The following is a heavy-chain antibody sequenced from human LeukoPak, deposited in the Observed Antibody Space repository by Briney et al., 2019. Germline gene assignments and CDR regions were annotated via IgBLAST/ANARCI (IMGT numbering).Heavy chain of an antibody. V-gene: IGHV3-73*01. CDR1: GFTLSDST. CDR3: TRDRGTYNWLDP. J-gene: IGHJ5*02. D-gene: IGHD1-26*01. Sequence: GGSLRLSCAASGFTLSDSTIHWVRQASGKGLEWVGLIDRPAKSYATAYGASVGGRFTISRDDSKNTAYLQMDSLKTEDTALYYCTRDRGTYNWLDPWGQGTLVTVSS. CDR2: IDRPAKSYAT.